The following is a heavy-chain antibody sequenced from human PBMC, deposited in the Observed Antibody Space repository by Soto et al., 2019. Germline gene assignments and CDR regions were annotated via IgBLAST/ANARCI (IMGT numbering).Heavy chain of an antibody. CDR2: INTGTAST. Sequence: QVHLVQSGAEVKKPGASVKVSCKASGYSFSDYTIHWVRRAPGQPPEWMARINTGTASTEYSQKFQGRVTITRDTYATTAYMDLSSLRSEDTAVYYCARGPQDSYGMDVWGQGTTVTVS. J-gene: IGHJ6*02. V-gene: IGHV1-3*04. CDR3: ARGPQDSYGMDV. CDR1: GYSFSDYT.